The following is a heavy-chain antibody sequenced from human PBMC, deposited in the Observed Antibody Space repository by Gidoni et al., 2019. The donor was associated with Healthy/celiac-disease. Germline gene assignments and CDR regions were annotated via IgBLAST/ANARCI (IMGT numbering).Heavy chain of an antibody. Sequence: EVQLVESGGGLVQPGGSLRLSCAASGFTFSSYSMNWVRQAPGKGLEWVSYISSSSSTTYYADSGKGRFTRSRDNAKNSLYLQMNSLRDEDTAVYYCARDYGLVGVFGYWGQGTLVTVSS. V-gene: IGHV3-48*02. D-gene: IGHD1-26*01. CDR2: ISSSSSTT. J-gene: IGHJ4*02. CDR1: GFTFSSYS. CDR3: ARDYGLVGVFGY.